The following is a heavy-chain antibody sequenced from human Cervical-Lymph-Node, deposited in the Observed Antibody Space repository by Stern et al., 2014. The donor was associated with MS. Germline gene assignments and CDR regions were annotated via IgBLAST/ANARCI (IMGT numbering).Heavy chain of an antibody. CDR1: GFTFSASV. CDR3: APSSAI. J-gene: IGHJ3*02. Sequence: EVQLEESGGGLVQPGGSLKVSCAASGFTFSASVIHWVRPASGKGLGWVGRIRNKEKNYATAYAVSMKGRFTISRDDSKNTAYLHMNSLKVEDTAVYYCAPSSAIWGRGTLVTVSS. CDR2: IRNKEKNYAT. V-gene: IGHV3-73*01.